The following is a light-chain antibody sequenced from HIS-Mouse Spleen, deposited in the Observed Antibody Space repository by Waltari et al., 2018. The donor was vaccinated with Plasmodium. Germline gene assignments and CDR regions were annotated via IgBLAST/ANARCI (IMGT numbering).Light chain of an antibody. J-gene: IGLJ3*02. CDR1: SSDVGGYNY. V-gene: IGLV2-14*03. Sequence: PGQSITISCTGTSSDVGGYNYVSWYQQHPGKAPKLSIYDVSNRPSGVSNRFSGSKSGNTASLTISGLQAEDEADYYCSSYTSSSTRVFGGGTKLTVL. CDR2: DVS. CDR3: SSYTSSSTRV.